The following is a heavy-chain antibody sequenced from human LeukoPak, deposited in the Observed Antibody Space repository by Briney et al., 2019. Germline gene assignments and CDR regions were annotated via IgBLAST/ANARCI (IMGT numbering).Heavy chain of an antibody. J-gene: IGHJ4*02. CDR2: IIPILGIA. Sequence: ASVKLSCKASGGTFSSYAISWVRHAPVQGLEWMGRIIPILGIANYAQKFQGRVTITADKSTSTAYMELSSLRSEDTAVYYCARFRQLPRHHFDYWGQGTLVTVSS. CDR3: ARFRQLPRHHFDY. V-gene: IGHV1-69*04. D-gene: IGHD2-2*01. CDR1: GGTFSSYA.